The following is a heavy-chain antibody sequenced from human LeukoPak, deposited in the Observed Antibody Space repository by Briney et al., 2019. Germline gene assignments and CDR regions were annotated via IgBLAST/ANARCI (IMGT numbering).Heavy chain of an antibody. D-gene: IGHD3-10*01. V-gene: IGHV3-30*02. CDR2: VRYDGSNK. Sequence: GGSLRLSCAASGFTFSSFGMHWVRQAPGKGLEWVAFVRYDGSNKNYADSVRGRFTISRDNSKNMLYLQMNSLRAEDTAVYYCAKDLSMVRAIFDYWGQGTLVTVSP. CDR1: GFTFSSFG. CDR3: AKDLSMVRAIFDY. J-gene: IGHJ4*02.